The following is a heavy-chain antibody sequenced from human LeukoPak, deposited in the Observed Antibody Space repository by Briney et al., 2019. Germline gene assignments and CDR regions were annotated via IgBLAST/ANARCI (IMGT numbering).Heavy chain of an antibody. D-gene: IGHD1-26*01. Sequence: GGSLRLSCAAYGFIFSSFGMSWVRQAPGKGLEWVSCISSSGGSTYYAHSVKSRFNISRDNSKNTLYLQMNSLRADYTAVYYCAREVGSFDYWGEGTLVTVSS. CDR2: ISSSGGST. CDR1: GFIFSSFG. V-gene: IGHV3-23*01. J-gene: IGHJ4*02. CDR3: AREVGSFDY.